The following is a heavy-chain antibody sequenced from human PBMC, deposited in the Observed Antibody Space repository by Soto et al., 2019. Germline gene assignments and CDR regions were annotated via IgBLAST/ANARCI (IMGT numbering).Heavy chain of an antibody. CDR3: AREGTVTIYYYYYMDV. Sequence: GGSLRLSCAASGFTFSSYAMHWVRQAPGKGLEWVAVISYDGSNKYYADSVKGRFTISRDNSKNTLYLQMNSLRAEDTAVYYCAREGTVTIYYYYYMDVWGKGTTVTVSS. CDR2: ISYDGSNK. V-gene: IGHV3-30-3*01. D-gene: IGHD4-17*01. CDR1: GFTFSSYA. J-gene: IGHJ6*03.